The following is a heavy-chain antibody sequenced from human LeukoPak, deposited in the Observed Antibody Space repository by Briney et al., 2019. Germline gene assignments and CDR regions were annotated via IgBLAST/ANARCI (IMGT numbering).Heavy chain of an antibody. CDR1: GGSISSSSYY. Sequence: SETLSLTCTVPGGSISSSSYYWGWIRQPPGKGLEWIGNIYYSGSTYYNPSLKSRVTISVDTSKNQFSLKLSSVTAADTAVYYCARIVVPAATYYYYYMDVWGKGTTVTVSS. CDR2: IYYSGST. V-gene: IGHV4-39*01. J-gene: IGHJ6*03. CDR3: ARIVVPAATYYYYYMDV. D-gene: IGHD2-2*01.